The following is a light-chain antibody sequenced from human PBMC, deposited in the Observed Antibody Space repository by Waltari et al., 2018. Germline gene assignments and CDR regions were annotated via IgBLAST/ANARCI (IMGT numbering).Light chain of an antibody. CDR2: WAS. Sequence: DIVMTQSPDSLAVSLGERATINCKSSQNILYSANSKNYLAWYQHKPGQRPKLLSYWASTRESGVPDRFSGSGSETDFTLTISSLQAEDVAVYYCQQYYSIPYTFGQGTKLEIK. CDR3: QQYYSIPYT. CDR1: QNILYSANSKNY. J-gene: IGKJ2*01. V-gene: IGKV4-1*01.